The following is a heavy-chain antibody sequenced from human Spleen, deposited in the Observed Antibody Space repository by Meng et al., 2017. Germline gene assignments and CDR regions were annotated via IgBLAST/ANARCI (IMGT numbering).Heavy chain of an antibody. D-gene: IGHD1-26*01. CDR3: ATDLRWEGLPTH. CDR1: GFTFNNVW. Sequence: GESLKISCAASGFTFNNVWMRWVRQAPGKGLEWVGRIRSKTDGETTDYAAPVKGRFTISRDDSKDTLYLQMDSLKTEDTAVYYCATDLRWEGLPTHWGHGTLVTVSS. CDR2: IRSKTDGETT. V-gene: IGHV3-15*01. J-gene: IGHJ4*01.